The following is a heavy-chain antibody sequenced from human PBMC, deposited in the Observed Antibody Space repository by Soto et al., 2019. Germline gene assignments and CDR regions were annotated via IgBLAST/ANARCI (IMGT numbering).Heavy chain of an antibody. CDR2: IWYDGSDK. CDR3: ARDLWGSGWYAALDY. Sequence: QVQLVESGGGVVQPGRSLRLSCAASRFTFSSYAMHWVRQAPGKGLEWVAVIWYDGSDKYYADSVKGRFTICRDNSKNTLYLQMNSLRAEDTAVYYCARDLWGSGWYAALDYWGQGTLVTVSS. J-gene: IGHJ4*02. V-gene: IGHV3-33*01. D-gene: IGHD6-19*01. CDR1: RFTFSSYA.